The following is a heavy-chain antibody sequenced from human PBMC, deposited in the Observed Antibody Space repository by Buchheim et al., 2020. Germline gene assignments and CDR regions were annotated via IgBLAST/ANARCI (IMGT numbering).Heavy chain of an antibody. V-gene: IGHV1-46*03. CDR3: ARDLDSSGLVGLGYYYGMDV. J-gene: IGHJ6*02. Sequence: QVQLVQSGAEVKKPGASVKVSCKASGYTFTSYYMHWVRQAPGQGLEWMGIINPSGGSTSYAQTFQGRVTMTRDTSTSTVYMELSSLRSEDTAVYYCARDLDSSGLVGLGYYYGMDVWGQGTT. D-gene: IGHD6-19*01. CDR2: INPSGGST. CDR1: GYTFTSYY.